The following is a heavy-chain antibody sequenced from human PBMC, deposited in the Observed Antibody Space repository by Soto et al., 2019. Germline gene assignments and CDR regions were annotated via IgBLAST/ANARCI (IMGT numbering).Heavy chain of an antibody. V-gene: IGHV1-46*01. Sequence: ASVKGSCKASGYTFTSYYMHWVRQAPGQGLEWMGIINPSGGSTSYAQKFQGRVTMTRDTSTSTVYMELSSLRSEDTAVYYCARECIYYYYDSSGYDLERTPPNGMDVRGQGPTVTVSS. CDR2: INPSGGST. J-gene: IGHJ6*02. CDR1: GYTFTSYY. CDR3: ARECIYYYYDSSGYDLERTPPNGMDV. D-gene: IGHD3-22*01.